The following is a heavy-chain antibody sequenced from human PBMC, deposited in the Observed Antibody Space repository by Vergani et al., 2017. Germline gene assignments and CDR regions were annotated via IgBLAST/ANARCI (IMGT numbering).Heavy chain of an antibody. D-gene: IGHD3-22*01. CDR1: GYTLTELS. J-gene: IGHJ3*02. CDR2: INPNSGGT. Sequence: QVQLVQSGAEVKKPGASVKVSCKVSGYTLTELSMHWVRQAPGKGLEWMGWINPNSGGTNYAQKFQGRVTMTRDTSISTAYMELSRLRSDDTAVYYCARDQHYYDSSGPGAFDIWGQGTMVTVSS. V-gene: IGHV1-2*02. CDR3: ARDQHYYDSSGPGAFDI.